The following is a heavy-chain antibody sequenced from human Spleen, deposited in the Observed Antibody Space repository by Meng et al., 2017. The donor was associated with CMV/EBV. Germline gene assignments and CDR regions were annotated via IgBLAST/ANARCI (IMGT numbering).Heavy chain of an antibody. CDR3: ARGTRTYTIFGVARRPYYYYGMDV. Sequence: SETLSLTCAVSGGSISSSNWWSWVRQPPGKGLEWIGEINHSGSTNYNPSLKSRVTISVDTSKNQFSLKLSSVTAADTAVYYCARGTRTYTIFGVARRPYYYYGMDVWGQGTTVTVSS. J-gene: IGHJ6*02. CDR2: INHSGST. D-gene: IGHD3-3*01. V-gene: IGHV4-4*02. CDR1: GGSISSSNW.